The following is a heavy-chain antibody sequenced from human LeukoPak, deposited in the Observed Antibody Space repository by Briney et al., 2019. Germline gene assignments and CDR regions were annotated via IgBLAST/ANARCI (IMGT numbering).Heavy chain of an antibody. V-gene: IGHV3-30*03. CDR2: ISYDGSNK. J-gene: IGHJ4*02. CDR3: ARDQYYYDSSGYLDY. Sequence: GRSLRLSCAASGFTFSSYGMPWVRQAPGKGLEWVAVISYDGSNKYYADSVKGRFTISRDNSKNTLYLQMNSLRAEDTAVYYCARDQYYYDSSGYLDYWGQGTLVTVSS. D-gene: IGHD3-22*01. CDR1: GFTFSSYG.